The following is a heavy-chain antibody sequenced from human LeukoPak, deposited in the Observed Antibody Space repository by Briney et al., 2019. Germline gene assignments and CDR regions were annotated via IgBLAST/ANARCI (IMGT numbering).Heavy chain of an antibody. V-gene: IGHV3-74*01. CDR3: ARTANFDY. CDR1: GFTFSSYW. CDR2: ISSDGSST. J-gene: IGHJ4*02. D-gene: IGHD2-21*02. Sequence: GGSLRLSCAASGFTFSSYWMYWVRQAPGKGLVWVSGISSDGSSTNYADSVKGRLTISRDNAKNTLYLQMNSLRAEDTAVYYCARTANFDYWGQGTMVTVSS.